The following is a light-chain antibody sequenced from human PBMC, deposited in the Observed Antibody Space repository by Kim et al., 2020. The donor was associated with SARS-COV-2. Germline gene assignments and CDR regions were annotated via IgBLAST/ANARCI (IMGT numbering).Light chain of an antibody. CDR3: QQYDSYPWT. J-gene: IGKJ1*01. Sequence: ASVGGRVTISCRASQSVSGWLAWYQQKPGRAPKVLIYDAFNLESGVPSRFSGSGSGTEFTLTISSLRPDDFATYYCQQYDSYPWTFGQGTKVDIK. V-gene: IGKV1-5*01. CDR1: QSVSGW. CDR2: DAF.